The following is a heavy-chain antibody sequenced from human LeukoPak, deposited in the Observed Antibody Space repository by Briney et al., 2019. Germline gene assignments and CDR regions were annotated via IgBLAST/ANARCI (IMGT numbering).Heavy chain of an antibody. Sequence: SVKVSCKASGGTFSSYAISWVRQAPGQGLEWMGRIIPILGIANYAQKFQGRVTITADKSTSTAYMELSSLRSEDTAVYYCASSSSLGGGCCNWFDPWGQGTLVTVSS. D-gene: IGHD3-16*01. V-gene: IGHV1-69*04. J-gene: IGHJ5*02. CDR3: ASSSSLGGGCCNWFDP. CDR1: GGTFSSYA. CDR2: IIPILGIA.